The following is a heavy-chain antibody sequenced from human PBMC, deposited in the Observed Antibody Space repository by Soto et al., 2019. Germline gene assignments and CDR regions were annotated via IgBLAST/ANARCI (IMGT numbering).Heavy chain of an antibody. CDR2: ISSSGSIT. J-gene: IGHJ4*02. V-gene: IGHV3-48*03. CDR3: AREAYSGTYAEFDF. D-gene: IGHD1-26*01. Sequence: TGGSLRLSCAASGFTFNSYEMNWVRQAPGKGLEWISYISSSGSITYYADSVKGRFAISRDDAKNSLYLQMNSLRAEDTAIYYCAREAYSGTYAEFDFWGQGTLVTVS. CDR1: GFTFNSYE.